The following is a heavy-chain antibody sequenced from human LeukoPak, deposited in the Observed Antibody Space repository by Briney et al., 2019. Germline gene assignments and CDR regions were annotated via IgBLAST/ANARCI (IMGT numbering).Heavy chain of an antibody. Sequence: ASVKVSCKASGYTFTSYDINWVRQATGQGLEWMGWMNPNSGNTGYAQKFQGRVTMTRNTSISPAYMELSSLRSEDTAVYYCARGRHSDFWCGYLVSSYYYYGMDVWGQGTTVTVSS. CDR3: ARGRHSDFWCGYLVSSYYYYGMDV. D-gene: IGHD3-3*01. CDR2: MNPNSGNT. CDR1: GYTFTSYD. V-gene: IGHV1-8*01. J-gene: IGHJ6*02.